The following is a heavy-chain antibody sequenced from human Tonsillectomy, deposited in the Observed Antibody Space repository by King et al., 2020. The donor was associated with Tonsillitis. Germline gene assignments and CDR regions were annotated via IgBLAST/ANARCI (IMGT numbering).Heavy chain of an antibody. V-gene: IGHV3-23*01. J-gene: IGHJ4*02. CDR1: GFTFSTYA. CDR2: MSESGDTT. D-gene: IGHD1-1*01. Sequence: QLQESGGGLVQPGGSLRLAFAASGFTFSTYAMNWVRQAPGKGLEWVLSMSESGDTTAYADSVRGRFTISRDNSRHTLYLQMHSLRAEETAVYYCAKQFLDANWGQGTLVTVSS. CDR3: AKQFLDAN.